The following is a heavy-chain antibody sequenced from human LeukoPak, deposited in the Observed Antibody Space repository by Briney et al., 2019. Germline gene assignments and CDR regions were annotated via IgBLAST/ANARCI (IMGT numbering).Heavy chain of an antibody. Sequence: ASVKVSCKASGYTFTSYGISWVRQAPGQGLEWRGWISAYNGNTNYAQKLQGRVTMTTDTSTSTAYMELRSLRSDDTAVYYCARNYYDSSGSTFDYWGQGTLVTVSS. J-gene: IGHJ4*02. CDR1: GYTFTSYG. D-gene: IGHD3-22*01. CDR2: ISAYNGNT. CDR3: ARNYYDSSGSTFDY. V-gene: IGHV1-18*01.